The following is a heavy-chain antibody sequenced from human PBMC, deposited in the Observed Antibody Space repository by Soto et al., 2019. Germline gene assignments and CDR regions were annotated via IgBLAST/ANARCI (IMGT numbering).Heavy chain of an antibody. Sequence: GESLKISCEASGYIFTSYWIAWVRQMPGKGLEWMGMIYPGDSDTRYSPSFQGQITISADKSINTVYLQWSSLKASDTAIYYCARFGWNFQRTGHVWGKATTVTVS. J-gene: IGHJ6*03. CDR1: GYIFTSYW. CDR3: ARFGWNFQRTGHV. CDR2: IYPGDSDT. V-gene: IGHV5-51*01. D-gene: IGHD7-27*01.